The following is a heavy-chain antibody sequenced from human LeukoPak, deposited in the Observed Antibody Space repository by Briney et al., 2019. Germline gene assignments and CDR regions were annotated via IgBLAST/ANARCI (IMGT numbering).Heavy chain of an antibody. Sequence: GGSLRLSCAASGFTFSNAWMNWVRQAPGKGLEWVGRIKSKRDGGTIEYAAWGKGKFTIERDEKKNTLYLQINSLKPEDTAVYYCTTVIFFWRQGTLVTVSS. CDR1: GFTFSNAW. J-gene: IGHJ4*02. CDR2: IKSKRDGGTI. V-gene: IGHV3-15*01. CDR3: TTVIFF. D-gene: IGHD3-3*01.